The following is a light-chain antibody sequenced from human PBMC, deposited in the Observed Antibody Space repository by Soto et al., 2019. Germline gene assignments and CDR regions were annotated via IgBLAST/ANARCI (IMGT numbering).Light chain of an antibody. CDR2: STN. J-gene: IGLJ2*01. Sequence: QTVVTQEPSFSVSPGGPVTLTCGLSSGSVSTGYYPSWYQQTPGQAPRTLIYSTNTRSSGVPDRFSGSILGNKAALTITGAQADDESDYYCALYMGGGFWVFGGGTKRTVL. V-gene: IGLV8-61*01. CDR1: SGSVSTGYY. CDR3: ALYMGGGFWV.